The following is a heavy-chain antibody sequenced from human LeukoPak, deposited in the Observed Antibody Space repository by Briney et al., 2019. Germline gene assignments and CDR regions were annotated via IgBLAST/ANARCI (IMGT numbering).Heavy chain of an antibody. CDR1: GFTFSSYA. Sequence: EGSLRLSCAASGFTFSSYAMSWVRQAPGKGLEWVALIWYDGSHINYADSVKGRFTISRDNSKNTVYLEMSSLRVEDTAVYYCARDRGDWNFLEYWGQGTLVSVSS. J-gene: IGHJ4*02. D-gene: IGHD1-7*01. CDR3: ARDRGDWNFLEY. V-gene: IGHV3-33*08. CDR2: IWYDGSHI.